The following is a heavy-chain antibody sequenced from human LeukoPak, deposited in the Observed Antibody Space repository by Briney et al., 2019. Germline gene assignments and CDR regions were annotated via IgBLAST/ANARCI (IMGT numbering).Heavy chain of an antibody. CDR1: GYTLTELS. J-gene: IGHJ3*02. CDR2: FDPEDGET. V-gene: IGHV1-24*01. CDR3: ARNVNSGFDI. Sequence: ASVKVSCRVSGYTLTELSMHWVRQAPGKGLEWMGGFDPEDGETIYAQKFQGRVTMTSDTSTSTVYMDLGSLKSEDTAVYYCARNVNSGFDIWGQGTMVSVSS. D-gene: IGHD2/OR15-2a*01.